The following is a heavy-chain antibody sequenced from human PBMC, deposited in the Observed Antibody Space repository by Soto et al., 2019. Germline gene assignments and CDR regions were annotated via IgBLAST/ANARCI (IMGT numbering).Heavy chain of an antibody. CDR1: GGSFSGHS. J-gene: IGHJ5*02. CDR2: INHSGRV. Sequence: SETLSLTCAVYGGSFSGHSWTWIRQSPGKGLEWIGDINHSGRVNYSPSLKSRVTISLXXXXXXFXLXLXXXTAAXTAMYYCTTRAYDTNGYYRFDPWGQGTLVTLSS. V-gene: IGHV4-34*01. D-gene: IGHD3-22*01. CDR3: TTRAYDTNGYYRFDP.